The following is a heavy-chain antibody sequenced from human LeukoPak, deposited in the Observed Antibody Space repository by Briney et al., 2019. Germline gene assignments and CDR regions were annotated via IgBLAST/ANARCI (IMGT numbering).Heavy chain of an antibody. CDR1: GGSISSSSYY. CDR3: ARHADGVTIFDY. Sequence: SETLSLTCTVSGGSISSSSYYWGWIRQPPGKGLEWIGSIYYSGSTYYNPSLKSRVTISVDTSKNQFSLKLSSVTAADTAVYYCARHADGVTIFDYRGQGTLVTVSS. D-gene: IGHD4-17*01. CDR2: IYYSGST. J-gene: IGHJ4*02. V-gene: IGHV4-39*01.